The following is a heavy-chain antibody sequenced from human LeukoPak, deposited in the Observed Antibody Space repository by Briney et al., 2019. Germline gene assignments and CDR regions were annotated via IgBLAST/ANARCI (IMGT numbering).Heavy chain of an antibody. CDR2: IYFSGST. CDR3: ARDRSGQWLVRSPGVGWFDP. J-gene: IGHJ5*02. V-gene: IGHV4-38-2*02. CDR1: GYSITSAYY. Sequence: SETLSLTCTVSGYSITSAYYWGWIRQPPGKGLEWIGSIYFSGSTYYNPSLKSRVTISVDTSKNQFSLQLNSVTPEDTAVYYCARDRSGQWLVRSPGVGWFDPWGQGTLVTVSS. D-gene: IGHD6-19*01.